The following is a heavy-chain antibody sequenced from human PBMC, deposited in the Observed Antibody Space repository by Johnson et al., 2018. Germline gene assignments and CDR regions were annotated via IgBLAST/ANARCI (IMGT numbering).Heavy chain of an antibody. Sequence: VQLVQSGGGLVQPGGSLRPSCAASGFTFSSYWMSWVRQAPGKGLEWVANIKQDGSEKYYVDSVKGRFTISRDNAQNSLYLQMNSLRAEETAGYYWASRYYDSSGYYSRDYGMDVWGQGTTVTVSS. V-gene: IGHV3-7*03. J-gene: IGHJ6*02. D-gene: IGHD3-22*01. CDR1: GFTFSSYW. CDR3: ASRYYDSSGYYSRDYGMDV. CDR2: IKQDGSEK.